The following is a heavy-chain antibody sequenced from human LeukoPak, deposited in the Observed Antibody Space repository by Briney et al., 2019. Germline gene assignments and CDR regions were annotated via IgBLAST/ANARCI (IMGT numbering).Heavy chain of an antibody. D-gene: IGHD2-8*01. V-gene: IGHV4-4*02. CDR1: GGSISSSNW. CDR2: IYHSGIT. CDR3: ARGHGWSVFDY. Sequence: PSGTLSLTCVVSGGSISSSNWWSLVRQTPGKGLEWIREIYHSGITKYNPSLKSRVTISVDKSKNQFSMKLSSVTAADTAMYYCARGHGWSVFDYWGQGTPVTVSS. J-gene: IGHJ4*02.